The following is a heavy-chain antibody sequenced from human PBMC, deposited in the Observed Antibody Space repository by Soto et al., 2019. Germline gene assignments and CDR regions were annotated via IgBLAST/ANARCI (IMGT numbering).Heavy chain of an antibody. V-gene: IGHV1-69*01. J-gene: IGHJ4*02. CDR3: ARQFDSDTSGYYYAY. Sequence: QVQLVQSGAEVKKPGSSVKVSCKASGGTFSTNTISWVRQAPGQGLEWMGGIMPILGSANYAQKFQGRVTIIADEYMRTVDMELSRLRCEDTAVYYCARQFDSDTSGYYYAYWGQGTLVTVSS. D-gene: IGHD3-22*01. CDR1: GGTFSTNT. CDR2: IMPILGSA.